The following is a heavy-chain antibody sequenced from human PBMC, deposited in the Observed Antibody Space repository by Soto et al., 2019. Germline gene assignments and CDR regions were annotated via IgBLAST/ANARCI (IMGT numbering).Heavy chain of an antibody. D-gene: IGHD2-2*01. CDR1: GFSLSTSGVG. J-gene: IGHJ5*02. V-gene: IGHV2-5*02. CDR2: IYWDDDK. CDR3: AHSVVLLPAHNWFDP. Sequence: QITLKESGPTLVKPTQTLTLTCTFSGFSLSTSGVGVGWIRQPPGKALEWLALIYWDDDKRYSPSLKSRLTIAKDTSKNQVVLTMTNMDPVDTATYYCAHSVVLLPAHNWFDPWGQGTLVTVSS.